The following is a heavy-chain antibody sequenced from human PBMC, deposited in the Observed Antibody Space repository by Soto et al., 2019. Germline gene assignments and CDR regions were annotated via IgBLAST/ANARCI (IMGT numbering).Heavy chain of an antibody. CDR1: GYSFTSYW. D-gene: IGHD3-22*01. CDR2: IYPGDSDT. J-gene: IGHJ2*01. CDR3: ARTRKAVVARGGGWYFDL. Sequence: EVQLVQSGAEVKKPGESLKISCKGSGYSFTSYWIGWVRQMPGKGLEWMGIIYPGDSDTRYSPSFQGQVTISADKSISTAYLQWSSLKASDTAMYYCARTRKAVVARGGGWYFDLWGRGTLVTVSS. V-gene: IGHV5-51*01.